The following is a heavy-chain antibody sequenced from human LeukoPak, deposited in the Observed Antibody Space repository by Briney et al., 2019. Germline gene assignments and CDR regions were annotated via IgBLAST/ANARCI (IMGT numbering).Heavy chain of an antibody. D-gene: IGHD5-18*01. CDR2: ISTYSVDR. Sequence: GASVKVSCKASGYTFTSYGISWVRQAPGQGREWMGWISTYSVDRNYAQKFQGRVTMTTDTSTSTAYMELRSLRSDDTAVYYCARAVLLGTDFDYWGQGTLVTISS. CDR3: ARAVLLGTDFDY. J-gene: IGHJ4*02. V-gene: IGHV1-18*01. CDR1: GYTFTSYG.